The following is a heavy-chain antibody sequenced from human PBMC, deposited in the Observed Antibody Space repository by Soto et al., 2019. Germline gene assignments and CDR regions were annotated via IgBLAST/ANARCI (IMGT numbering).Heavy chain of an antibody. Sequence: SETLSLTCTVSGGSISSYYWGWIRQPPGKGLEWIGYIYYSGSTNYNPSLKSRVTISVDTSKNQFSLKLSSVTAADTAVYYCARHEQQLVPFDYWGQGTLVTVSS. CDR2: IYYSGST. D-gene: IGHD6-13*01. CDR3: ARHEQQLVPFDY. CDR1: GGSISSYY. V-gene: IGHV4-59*08. J-gene: IGHJ4*02.